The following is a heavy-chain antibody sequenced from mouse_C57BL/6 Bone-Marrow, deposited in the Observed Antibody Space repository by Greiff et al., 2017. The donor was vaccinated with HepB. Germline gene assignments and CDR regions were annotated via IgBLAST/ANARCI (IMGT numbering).Heavy chain of an antibody. CDR3: ARDAYGNYPYWYFDV. Sequence: EVMLVESGGGLVQSGRSLRLSCATSGFTFSDFYMEWVRQAPGKGLEWIAASRNKANDYTTEYSASVKGRFIVSRDTSQSILYLQMNALRAEDTAIYYCARDAYGNYPYWYFDVWGTGTTVTVSS. CDR2: SRNKANDYTT. D-gene: IGHD2-1*01. V-gene: IGHV7-1*01. J-gene: IGHJ1*03. CDR1: GFTFSDFY.